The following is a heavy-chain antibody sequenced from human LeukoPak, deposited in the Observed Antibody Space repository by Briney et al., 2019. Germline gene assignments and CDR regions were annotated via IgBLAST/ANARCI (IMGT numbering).Heavy chain of an antibody. V-gene: IGHV3-48*03. CDR3: ASGYSSRGGIDY. CDR1: GFTFSSYE. Sequence: GGSLRLSCAASGFTFSSYEMNWVRQAPGKGLEWVSYISSSGSTIYYADSVKGRFTISRDNAKNSLYLQMNSLRAEDTAVYYCASGYSSRGGIDYWGQGTLVNVSS. CDR2: ISSSGSTI. J-gene: IGHJ4*02. D-gene: IGHD6-13*01.